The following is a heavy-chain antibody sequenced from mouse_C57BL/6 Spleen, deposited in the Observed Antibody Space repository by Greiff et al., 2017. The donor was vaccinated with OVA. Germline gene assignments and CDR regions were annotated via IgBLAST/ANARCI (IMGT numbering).Heavy chain of an antibody. D-gene: IGHD1-1*01. CDR3: ASHTVVVDY. CDR2: ISSGGSYT. J-gene: IGHJ2*01. V-gene: IGHV5-6*01. CDR1: GFTFSSYG. Sequence: EVHLVESGGDLVKPGGSLKLSCAASGFTFSSYGMSWVRQTPDKRLEWVATISSGGSYTYYPDSVKGRFTISRDNAKNTLYLQMSSLKSEDTAMYYCASHTVVVDYWGQGTTLTVSS.